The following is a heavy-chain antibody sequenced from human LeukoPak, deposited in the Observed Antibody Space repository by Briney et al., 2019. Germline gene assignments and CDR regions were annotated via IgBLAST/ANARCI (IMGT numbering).Heavy chain of an antibody. CDR2: LRYDGSNK. V-gene: IGHV3-30*02. Sequence: GGSLRLSCAASGFTFSSYGMHWVRQAPGKGLEWVAFLRYDGSNKYYADSVKGRFTISRDNSKNTLYLQMNSLRAEDTAVYYCAKAPPPLRDCGSSTSCYTFYFDYWGQGTLVTVSS. J-gene: IGHJ4*02. D-gene: IGHD2-2*02. CDR3: AKAPPPLRDCGSSTSCYTFYFDY. CDR1: GFTFSSYG.